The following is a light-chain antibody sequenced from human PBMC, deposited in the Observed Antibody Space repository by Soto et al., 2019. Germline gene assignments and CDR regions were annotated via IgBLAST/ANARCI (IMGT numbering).Light chain of an antibody. J-gene: IGKJ4*01. CDR1: QGISSY. CDR2: AAS. Sequence: IQLTQSPSSLSASVGDRVTITCRASQGISSYLAWYQQKPGKAPKLLIYAASTLQSGVPSRFSGSGSGTDFTLTISILQPEDFATYYCQQLNSYPPTLTFGGGTKVEIK. V-gene: IGKV1-9*01. CDR3: QQLNSYPPTLT.